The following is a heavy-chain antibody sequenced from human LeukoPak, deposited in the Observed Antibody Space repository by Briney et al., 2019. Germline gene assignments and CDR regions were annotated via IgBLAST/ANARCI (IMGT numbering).Heavy chain of an antibody. D-gene: IGHD2-2*02. Sequence: SETLSLTCTVSGGSIKNYYRTWIRQPPGKGLAWIGYIHYSGSTNYNPSLKSRVTISVDTSKNQFSLKLSSVAAEETAVYYCARHSGIYGEFDSWGQGTLVTVSS. V-gene: IGHV4-59*08. J-gene: IGHJ4*02. CDR1: GGSIKNYY. CDR2: IHYSGST. CDR3: ARHSGIYGEFDS.